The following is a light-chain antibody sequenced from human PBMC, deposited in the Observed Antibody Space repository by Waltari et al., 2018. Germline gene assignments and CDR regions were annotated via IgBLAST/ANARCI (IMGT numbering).Light chain of an antibody. CDR3: SSYTSSSVVV. Sequence: QSALTQPASVSGSPGQSITICCTGTSSDVGGYNYVSGYQQHPGKAPKLMIYDVSNRPSGVSNRFSGSKSGNTASLTISGLQAEDEADYYCSSYTSSSVVVFGGGTKLTVL. V-gene: IGLV2-14*03. CDR2: DVS. J-gene: IGLJ2*01. CDR1: SSDVGGYNY.